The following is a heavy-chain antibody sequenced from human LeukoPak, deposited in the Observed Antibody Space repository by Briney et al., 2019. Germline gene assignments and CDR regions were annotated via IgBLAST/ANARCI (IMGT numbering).Heavy chain of an antibody. Sequence: NPSQTLSLTCTVSGGSISSGGYYWSWLRQPPGKGLEWIGYIYHSGSTYYNPSLKSRVTISVDRSKNQFSLKLSSVTAADTAVYYCARDLVETSTNFMDVWGKGTTVTVSS. V-gene: IGHV4-30-2*01. J-gene: IGHJ6*03. CDR2: IYHSGST. CDR3: ARDLVETSTNFMDV. CDR1: GGSISSGGYY. D-gene: IGHD2-8*02.